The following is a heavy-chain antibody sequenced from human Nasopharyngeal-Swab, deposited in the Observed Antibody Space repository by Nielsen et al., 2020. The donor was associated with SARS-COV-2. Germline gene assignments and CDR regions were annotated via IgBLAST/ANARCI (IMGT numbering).Heavy chain of an antibody. Sequence: GESLKISCATSGFTFNNHDMNWVRQAPGQGLEWVSSINSGGSHKYYGDSVKGRFTISRDNDRNSLSLQMNSLRAEDTAIYYCAKAGAFGNYYHYWGQGTLVTVSS. CDR2: INSGGSHK. CDR1: GFTFNNHD. CDR3: AKAGAFGNYYHY. V-gene: IGHV3-21*04. J-gene: IGHJ4*02. D-gene: IGHD1-7*01.